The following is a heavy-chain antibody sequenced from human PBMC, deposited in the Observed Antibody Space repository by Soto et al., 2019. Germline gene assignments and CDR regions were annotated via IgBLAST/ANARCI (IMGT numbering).Heavy chain of an antibody. CDR3: AKSSAAADPYYFDY. V-gene: IGHV3-30*18. CDR1: RFTFGSYG. CDR2: ISYDGNNK. Sequence: QVQLVESGGGVVQPGRSLRLSCAASRFTFGSYGMHWVRQAPGKGLEWVAVISYDGNNKFYGDSMKGRFTISRDNSKNTLYLQMTSLRSEDTGVYYCAKSSAAADPYYFDYWGQGTLVTVSS. J-gene: IGHJ4*02. D-gene: IGHD6-13*01.